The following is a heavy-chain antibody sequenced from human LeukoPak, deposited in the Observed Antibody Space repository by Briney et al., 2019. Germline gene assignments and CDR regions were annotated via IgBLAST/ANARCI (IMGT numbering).Heavy chain of an antibody. CDR2: INHSGST. CDR1: GGSFSGYY. V-gene: IGHV4-34*01. D-gene: IGHD3-16*02. Sequence: SETLSLTCAVYGGSFSGYYWSWIRQPPGKGLEWIGEINHSGSTNYNPSLKSRVTISVDTSKNQFSLKLSSVTAADTAVYYCARGPYVWGSYRYLDYWGQGTLVTVSS. J-gene: IGHJ4*02. CDR3: ARGPYVWGSYRYLDY.